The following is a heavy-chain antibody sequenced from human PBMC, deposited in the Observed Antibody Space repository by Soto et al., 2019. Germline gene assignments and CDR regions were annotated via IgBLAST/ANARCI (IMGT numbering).Heavy chain of an antibody. D-gene: IGHD2-15*01. Sequence: GESLKISFKGSGYSFTSYWIGWVRQMPGKGLEWMGIIYPGDSDTRYSPSFQGQVTISADKSISTAYLQWSSLKASDTAMYYCARCFGYCSGGSCYSYYYYYYMDVWGKGTTVTVSS. V-gene: IGHV5-51*01. J-gene: IGHJ6*03. CDR2: IYPGDSDT. CDR3: ARCFGYCSGGSCYSYYYYYYMDV. CDR1: GYSFTSYW.